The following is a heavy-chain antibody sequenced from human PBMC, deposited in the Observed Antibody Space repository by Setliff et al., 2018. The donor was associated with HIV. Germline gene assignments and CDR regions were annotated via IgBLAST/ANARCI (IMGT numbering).Heavy chain of an antibody. Sequence: PSETLSLTCTVSNASISSGGFYWSWVRQHPGKGLEWIGYIYYTGSTYYNPSLKSRVSISVDTSKNQFSLKLNSVTAADTAVYYCARRGRDGVFIMFATDVDPWGQGALVTVSS. CDR2: IYYTGST. V-gene: IGHV4-31*03. J-gene: IGHJ5*02. D-gene: IGHD2-8*01. CDR1: NASISSGGFY. CDR3: ARRGRDGVFIMFATDVDP.